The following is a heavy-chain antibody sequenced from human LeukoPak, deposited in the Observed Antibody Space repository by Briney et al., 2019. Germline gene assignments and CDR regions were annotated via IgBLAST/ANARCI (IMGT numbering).Heavy chain of an antibody. J-gene: IGHJ6*03. CDR2: IIPIFGTA. D-gene: IGHD5-18*01. CDR1: GGTFSSYA. Sequence: GASVKVSCKAPGGTFSSYAISWVRQAPGQGLEWMGGIIPIFGTANYAQKFQGRVTITADKSTSTAYMELSSLRSEDTAVYYCARARGYSYGYYYYYYMDVWGKGTTVTVSS. V-gene: IGHV1-69*06. CDR3: ARARGYSYGYYYYYYMDV.